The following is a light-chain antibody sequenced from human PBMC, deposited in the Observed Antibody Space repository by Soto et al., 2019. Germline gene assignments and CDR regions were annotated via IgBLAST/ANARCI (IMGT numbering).Light chain of an antibody. CDR2: EVS. CDR3: SSYTSSSNYV. V-gene: IGLV2-14*01. J-gene: IGLJ1*01. CDR1: SSDVGGYNY. Sequence: QSVLTQPASVSGSPGQSITISCTGTSSDVGGYNYASWYQQHPGKAPKLMIYEVSNRPSGVSNRFSGSKSGNTASLTISGLQAEDEADYYCSSYTSSSNYVFGTGTKVTVL.